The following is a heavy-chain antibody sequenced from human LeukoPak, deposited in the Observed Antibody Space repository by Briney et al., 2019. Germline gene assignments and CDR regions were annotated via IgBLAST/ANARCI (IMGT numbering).Heavy chain of an antibody. D-gene: IGHD2-15*01. CDR1: GFTFDDYA. V-gene: IGHV3-9*01. Sequence: GRSLRLSCAASGFTFDDYAMHWVRQAPGKGLEWVSGISWNSGSIGYADSVKGRFTISRDNAKNSLYLQMNSLRAEDTALYYCAKLSVYCSGGSCYYYGMDVWGQGTTVTVSS. J-gene: IGHJ6*02. CDR3: AKLSVYCSGGSCYYYGMDV. CDR2: ISWNSGSI.